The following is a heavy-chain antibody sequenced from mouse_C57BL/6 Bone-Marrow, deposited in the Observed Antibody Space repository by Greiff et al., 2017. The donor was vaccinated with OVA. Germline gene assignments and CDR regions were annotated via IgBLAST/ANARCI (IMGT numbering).Heavy chain of an antibody. CDR2: IDPANGNT. Sequence: EVQLQESVAELVRPGASVKLSCTASGFNIKNTYMHWVKQRPEQGLEWIGRIDPANGNTKYAPKFQGKATITADTSSNTAYLQLSSLTSEDTAIYYCARIPYYYGSRDWYFDVWGTGTTVTVSS. CDR1: GFNIKNTY. D-gene: IGHD1-1*01. J-gene: IGHJ1*03. V-gene: IGHV14-3*01. CDR3: ARIPYYYGSRDWYFDV.